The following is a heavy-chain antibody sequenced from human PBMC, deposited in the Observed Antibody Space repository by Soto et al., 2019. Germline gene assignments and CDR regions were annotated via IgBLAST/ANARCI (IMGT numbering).Heavy chain of an antibody. CDR2: ISGSGGST. CDR3: AKAVDKISYYYDSSGPPADFDY. Sequence: GGSLRLSCAASGFTFSSYAMSWVRQAPGKGLEWVSAISGSGGSTYYADSVKGRFTISRDNSKNTLYLQMNSLRAEDTAVYYCAKAVDKISYYYDSSGPPADFDYWGQGTLVTVSS. J-gene: IGHJ4*02. CDR1: GFTFSSYA. V-gene: IGHV3-23*01. D-gene: IGHD3-22*01.